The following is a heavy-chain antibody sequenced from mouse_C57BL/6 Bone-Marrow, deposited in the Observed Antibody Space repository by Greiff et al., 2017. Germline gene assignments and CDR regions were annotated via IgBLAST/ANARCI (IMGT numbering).Heavy chain of an antibody. J-gene: IGHJ3*01. CDR3: ARNDDYDLFAY. CDR2: IDPSDSYT. Sequence: QVQLQQPGAELVRPGTSVKLPCKASGYTFTSYWMHWVKQRPGQGLEWIGVIDPSDSYTNYNQKFKGKATLTVDTSSSTAYMQLSSLTSEDSAVYYCARNDDYDLFAYWGQGTLVTVSA. D-gene: IGHD2-4*01. V-gene: IGHV1-59*01. CDR1: GYTFTSYW.